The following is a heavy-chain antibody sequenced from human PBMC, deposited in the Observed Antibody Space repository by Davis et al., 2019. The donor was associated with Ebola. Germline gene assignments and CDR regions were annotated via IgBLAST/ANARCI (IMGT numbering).Heavy chain of an antibody. J-gene: IGHJ6*02. CDR3: TTVTDYGMDV. CDR1: GFTFSNAW. D-gene: IGHD3-16*01. V-gene: IGHV3-15*01. CDR2: TKSKTDGGTT. Sequence: GESLKISCAASGFTFSNAWMSWVRQAPGKGLEWVGRTKSKTDGGTTDYAAPVKGRFTISRDDSKNTLYLQMNSLKTEDTAVYYCTTVTDYGMDVWGQGTTVTVSS.